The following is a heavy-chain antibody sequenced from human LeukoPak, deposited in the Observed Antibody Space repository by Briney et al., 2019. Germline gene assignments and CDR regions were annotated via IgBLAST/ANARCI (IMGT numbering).Heavy chain of an antibody. CDR3: ARGPLGIAARPGGGDY. D-gene: IGHD6-6*01. Sequence: PSETLSLTCTVSGGPICSYHWSWLRQPPGKGLEWLGYIYYSWSTNYNPSLKSRVNISVNTSKNLLSLTHSSVTAADPAGYYCARGPLGIAARPGGGDYWGQGTLVTVSS. J-gene: IGHJ4*02. CDR1: GGPICSYH. CDR2: IYYSWST. V-gene: IGHV4-59*01.